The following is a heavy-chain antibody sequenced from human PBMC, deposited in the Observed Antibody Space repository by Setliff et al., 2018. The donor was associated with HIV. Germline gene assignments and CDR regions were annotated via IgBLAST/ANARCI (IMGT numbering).Heavy chain of an antibody. J-gene: IGHJ6*03. Sequence: PSETLSLTCTVSAYSIRNGYYWGWIRQPPGKGLEWIGSVYHTGSTYYNPSLKSRVTMSADTSKNQFSLKLSSVTAADTAVYYCTRDLWGDDYYYNNMDVWGKGTTVTVS. V-gene: IGHV4-38-2*02. CDR2: VYHTGST. CDR3: TRDLWGDDYYYNNMDV. CDR1: AYSIRNGYY. D-gene: IGHD2-21*02.